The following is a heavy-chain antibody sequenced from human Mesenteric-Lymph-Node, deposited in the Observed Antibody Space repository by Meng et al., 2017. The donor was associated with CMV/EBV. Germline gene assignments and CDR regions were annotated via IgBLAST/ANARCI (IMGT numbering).Heavy chain of an antibody. J-gene: IGHJ4*02. CDR2: SSGSGGST. D-gene: IGHD5-18*01. V-gene: IGHV3-23*01. Sequence: GESLKISCAASGFTFSSYAMSWVRQAPGKGLEWVSASSGSGGSTYYADSVKGRFTISRDNSKNTLYLQMNSLRAEDTAVYYCAKDLVTWYSYGYCFDYWGQGTLVTVSS. CDR1: GFTFSSYA. CDR3: AKDLVTWYSYGYCFDY.